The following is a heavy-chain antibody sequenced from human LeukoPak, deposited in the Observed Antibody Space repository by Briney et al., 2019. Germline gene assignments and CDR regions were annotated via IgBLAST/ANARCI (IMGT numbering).Heavy chain of an antibody. CDR3: AKGYYDYVWGSYYFDY. CDR2: FHIGGAT. V-gene: IGHV4-59*11. J-gene: IGHJ4*02. Sequence: SETLSLTCAVSGGSISSHYWSWIRQPPGQGLEWIGYFHIGGATDYNPSLKSRVTMSVDTSRNYFSLKLRSVTAADTAVYYCAKGYYDYVWGSYYFDYWGQGTLVTVSS. CDR1: GGSISSHY. D-gene: IGHD3-16*01.